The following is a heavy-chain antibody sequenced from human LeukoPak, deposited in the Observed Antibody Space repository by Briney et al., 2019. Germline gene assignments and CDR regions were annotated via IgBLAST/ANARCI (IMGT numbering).Heavy chain of an antibody. CDR3: ARGIRFLEWSIKGGDAFDI. V-gene: IGHV3-48*01. Sequence: GGSLRLSCAASGFTFSSYSMNWVRQAPGKGLEWVSYISSSSSTIYYADSVKGRFTISRDNAKNSLYLQMNSLRAEDTAVYYCARGIRFLEWSIKGGDAFDIWGQGTMVTVSS. J-gene: IGHJ3*02. CDR2: ISSSSSTI. CDR1: GFTFSSYS. D-gene: IGHD3-3*01.